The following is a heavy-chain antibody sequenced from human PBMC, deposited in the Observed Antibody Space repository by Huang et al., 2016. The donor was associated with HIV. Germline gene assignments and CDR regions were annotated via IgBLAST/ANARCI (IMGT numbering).Heavy chain of an antibody. CDR1: GFSLDSYN. CDR2: ISHSSSFI. Sequence: EVQLVESGGGLVKPGGSLRLSCAASGFSLDSYNMYWVRQTPGKGLQGVSSISHSSSFIDEADSVKGRFSISRDKAKNALYLQMNNLRGEDTAVYYCARDRGQQLSPFDSWGQGTLVTVSS. V-gene: IGHV3-21*01. CDR3: ARDRGQQLSPFDS. J-gene: IGHJ4*02. D-gene: IGHD6-13*01.